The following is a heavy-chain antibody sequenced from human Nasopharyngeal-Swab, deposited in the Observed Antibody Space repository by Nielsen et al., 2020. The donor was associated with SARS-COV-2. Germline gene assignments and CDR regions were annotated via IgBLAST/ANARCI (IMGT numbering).Heavy chain of an antibody. Sequence: GESLKISCKGSGSSFTSYWIGWVRQMPGKGLEWMGRIDPSDSYTNYSPSFQGHVTISADKSNSTAYLQWSSLKASDTAMYYCARRAYCSGGSCYSPYYYYMDVWGKGTTVTVSS. D-gene: IGHD2-15*01. CDR1: GSSFTSYW. J-gene: IGHJ6*03. CDR3: ARRAYCSGGSCYSPYYYYMDV. CDR2: IDPSDSYT. V-gene: IGHV5-10-1*01.